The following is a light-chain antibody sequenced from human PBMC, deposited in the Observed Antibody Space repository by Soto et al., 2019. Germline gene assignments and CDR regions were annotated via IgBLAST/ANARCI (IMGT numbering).Light chain of an antibody. V-gene: IGKV3D-20*02. CDR3: QQRSNWPPWT. CDR2: GAT. CDR1: QSVSSNY. J-gene: IGKJ1*01. Sequence: ENVLTQSPGSLSLSPGERATLSCRASQSVSSNYLAWYQQKPGQSPRLLIYGATNRATGIPDRFSASGSGTEFTLTISRLEPEDFALYFCQQRSNWPPWTFGQGTKVEIK.